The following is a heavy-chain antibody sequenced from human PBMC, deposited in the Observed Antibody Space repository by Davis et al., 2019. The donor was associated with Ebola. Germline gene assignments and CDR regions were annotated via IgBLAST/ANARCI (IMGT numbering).Heavy chain of an antibody. V-gene: IGHV3-9*01. D-gene: IGHD3-10*01. Sequence: SLKISCATSGLPFHDYSMHWFRQAPGKGLEWVSGITLNSGTTAYADSVKGRFTISRDNAKDSLYLQMNSLRTEETAFYYCAKDFYGSGSYIDAWGQGTLVAVSS. CDR2: ITLNSGTT. J-gene: IGHJ5*02. CDR3: AKDFYGSGSYIDA. CDR1: GLPFHDYS.